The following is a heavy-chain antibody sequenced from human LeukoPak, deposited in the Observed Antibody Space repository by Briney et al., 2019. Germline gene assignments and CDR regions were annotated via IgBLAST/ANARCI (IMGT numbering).Heavy chain of an antibody. CDR3: ARARHYYGSGSYFFFDY. Sequence: SETLSLTCAVYGGSFSGYYWSWIRQPPGKGLEWIGEINHSGSTNYNPSLKSRVTISVDTSKNQFSLKLSSVTAADTAVYYCARARHYYGSGSYFFFDYWGQGTLVTVSS. D-gene: IGHD3-10*01. V-gene: IGHV4-34*01. CDR2: INHSGST. CDR1: GGSFSGYY. J-gene: IGHJ4*02.